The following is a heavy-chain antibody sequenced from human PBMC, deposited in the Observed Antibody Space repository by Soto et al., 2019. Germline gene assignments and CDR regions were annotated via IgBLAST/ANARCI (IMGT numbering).Heavy chain of an antibody. V-gene: IGHV3-48*03. CDR2: IQNHGYST. CDR1: GFTFSRDE. D-gene: IGHD1-20*01. J-gene: IGHJ4*02. Sequence: EVQLVESGGGLVQPGGSLRLSCEASGFTFSRDEMNWVRQAPGKGLEWIAYIQNHGYSTHYADSVKGRFTISRDNAKNTLYLQMSSLTAEDTAIYHCARGYDAGCHFGYWGQGVLVTVSS. CDR3: ARGYDAGCHFGY.